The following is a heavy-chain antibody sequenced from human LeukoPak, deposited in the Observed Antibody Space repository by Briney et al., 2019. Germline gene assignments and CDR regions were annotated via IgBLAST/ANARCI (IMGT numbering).Heavy chain of an antibody. D-gene: IGHD3-9*01. J-gene: IGHJ4*02. V-gene: IGHV3-23*01. CDR3: AKDRNNGLRYFDWLADY. CDR1: GFTFGSYG. CDR2: ISGSGGST. Sequence: GGSLRLSCAASGFTFGSYGMSWVRQAPGKGLEWVSAISGSGGSTYYADSVKGRFTISRDNSKNTLYLQMNSLRAEDTAVYYCAKDRNNGLRYFDWLADYWGQGTLVTVSS.